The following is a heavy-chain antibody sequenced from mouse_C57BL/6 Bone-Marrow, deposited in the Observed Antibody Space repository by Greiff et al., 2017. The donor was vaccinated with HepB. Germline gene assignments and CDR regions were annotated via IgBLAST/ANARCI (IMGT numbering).Heavy chain of an antibody. CDR2: IDPENGDT. Sequence: EVQLQQSGAELVRPGASVKLSCTASGFNIKDDYMHWVKQRPEQGLEWIGWIDPENGDTEYASKFQGKATITADTSSNTAYMQLSSLTSEDTAVYYCTTSTLLYYAMYYWGQGTSVTVSS. V-gene: IGHV14-4*01. D-gene: IGHD2-10*01. CDR3: TTSTLLYYAMYY. CDR1: GFNIKDDY. J-gene: IGHJ4*01.